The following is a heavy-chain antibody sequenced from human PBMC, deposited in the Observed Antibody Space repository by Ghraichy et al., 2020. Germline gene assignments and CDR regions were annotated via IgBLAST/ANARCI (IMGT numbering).Heavy chain of an antibody. CDR3: ARAKYYDFRSGYYRDHDAFDI. V-gene: IGHV3-74*01. D-gene: IGHD3-3*01. CDR2: INSDGSST. Sequence: GGSPRLSCAASGFTFSSYWMQWVRQAPGKGLVWVSRINSDGSSTSYADSVKGRFTISRDNAKNTLYLQMNSLRGDDTAVYYCARAKYYDFRSGYYRDHDAFDIWGQGTMVTVSS. CDR1: GFTFSSYW. J-gene: IGHJ3*02.